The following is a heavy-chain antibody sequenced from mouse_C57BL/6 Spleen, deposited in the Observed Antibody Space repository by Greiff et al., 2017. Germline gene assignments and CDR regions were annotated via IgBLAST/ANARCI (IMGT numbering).Heavy chain of an antibody. CDR1: GFTFTDYY. Sequence: EVMLVESGAGLVQTGGSLSLSCAASGFTFTDYYMSWVRQPPGKALEWLGFIRNKANGYTTEYSASVKGRFTISRDNSQSILYLQMNALRAEDSATYYCARPHYDGYYAMDYWGQGTSVTVSS. V-gene: IGHV7-3*01. CDR2: IRNKANGYTT. CDR3: ARPHYDGYYAMDY. J-gene: IGHJ4*01. D-gene: IGHD1-2*01.